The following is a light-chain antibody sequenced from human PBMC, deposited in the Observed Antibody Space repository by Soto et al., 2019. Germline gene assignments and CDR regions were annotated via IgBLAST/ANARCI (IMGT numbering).Light chain of an antibody. V-gene: IGKV4-1*01. Sequence: DIVMTQSPDSLAVSLGERATINCRSSQSVLYSSNNKYYLAWDQQKPGQPPKLLIYWASTRESGVPDRFSGSGSGTDFTLTISSLQAEDVAVYYCQQYYSAPYTFGQGTKLEIK. CDR2: WAS. CDR3: QQYYSAPYT. J-gene: IGKJ2*01. CDR1: QSVLYSSNNKYY.